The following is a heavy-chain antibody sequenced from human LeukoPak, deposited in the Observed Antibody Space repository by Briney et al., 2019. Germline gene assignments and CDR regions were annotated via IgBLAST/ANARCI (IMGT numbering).Heavy chain of an antibody. CDR3: AKDGGLWVSAHWGDS. Sequence: GGSLRLSCAASGFTFSSCTMSWVRQAPGKGLEWVSTITTSDGNTYYADSVKGRFTVSRDNSKNTLFLQMNSLRAEDTAVYYCAKDGGLWVSAHWGDSWGRGTLVTVSS. CDR1: GFTFSSCT. CDR2: ITTSDGNT. D-gene: IGHD7-27*01. V-gene: IGHV3-23*01. J-gene: IGHJ4*02.